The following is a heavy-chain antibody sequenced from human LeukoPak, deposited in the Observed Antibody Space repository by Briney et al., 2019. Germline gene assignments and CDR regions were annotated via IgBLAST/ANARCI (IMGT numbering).Heavy chain of an antibody. CDR3: ARERMDTAMDS. V-gene: IGHV4-39*01. CDR1: GGSLSSSSYC. D-gene: IGHD5-18*01. J-gene: IGHJ4*02. CDR2: IYYSAST. Sequence: PSETLSLTCTVSGGSLSSSSYCWGWIRQPPGKGLEWIGSIYYSASTYYNPSLKSRVTISVDTSKNQFSLKLSSVTAADTAVYYCARERMDTAMDSWGQGTLVTVSS.